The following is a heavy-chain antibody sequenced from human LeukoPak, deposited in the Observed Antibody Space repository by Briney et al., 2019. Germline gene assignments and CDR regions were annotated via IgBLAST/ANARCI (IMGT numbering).Heavy chain of an antibody. CDR3: ARGRDSNGFGWFDY. CDR2: IYSSGNT. D-gene: IGHD3-22*01. V-gene: IGHV4-59*01. J-gene: IGHJ4*02. Sequence: SETLSLTCTVSSGSITNYYWNWFRQPPGKGLEWIGWIYSSGNTNYNPSLRSRVTISVDMSKNQFSLELTSVTAADTAVYYCARGRDSNGFGWFDYWGQGALVPVSS. CDR1: SGSITNYY.